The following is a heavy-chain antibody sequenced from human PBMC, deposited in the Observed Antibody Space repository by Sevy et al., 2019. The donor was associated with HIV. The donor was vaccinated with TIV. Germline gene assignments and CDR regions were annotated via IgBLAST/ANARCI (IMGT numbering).Heavy chain of an antibody. Sequence: GGSLRLSCAASGFTFTDYAMSWVRQAPGKGLEWVSGISATGGSTYYADSVKGRFTISRDDSRNTLYLYLQMNSLRAEDTAFYYCAKDRWLTGDTRPLDYWGQGTLVTVSS. CDR3: AKDRWLTGDTRPLDY. D-gene: IGHD7-27*01. J-gene: IGHJ4*02. CDR2: ISATGGST. V-gene: IGHV3-23*01. CDR1: GFTFTDYA.